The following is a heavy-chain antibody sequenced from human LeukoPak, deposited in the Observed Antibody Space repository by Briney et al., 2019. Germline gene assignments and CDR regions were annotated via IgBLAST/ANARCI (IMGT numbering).Heavy chain of an antibody. Sequence: QPGGSLRLSCAVSGFTFSRYAMSWVRQAPGKGLEWVSGISNSGGTTYYADSVKGRSTISRDNSKNTLYLQMNSLRVEDTAVYYCANRPGDPYYFDYWGQGTLVTVSS. CDR2: ISNSGGTT. D-gene: IGHD2-21*01. CDR1: GFTFSRYA. CDR3: ANRPGDPYYFDY. J-gene: IGHJ4*02. V-gene: IGHV3-23*01.